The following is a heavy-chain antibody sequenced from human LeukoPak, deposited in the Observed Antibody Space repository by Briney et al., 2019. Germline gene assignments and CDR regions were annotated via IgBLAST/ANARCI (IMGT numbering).Heavy chain of an antibody. CDR2: VSAYNGNT. V-gene: IGHV1-18*04. CDR1: GYTFTSYG. D-gene: IGHD6-19*01. Sequence: ASVKVSCKASGYTFTSYGISWVRQAPGQGLEWMGWVSAYNGNTNYAQKLQGRVTMTTDTSTSTAYMGLRSLRSDDTAVYYCARSIAVAGRGNWFDPWGQGTLVTVSS. J-gene: IGHJ5*02. CDR3: ARSIAVAGRGNWFDP.